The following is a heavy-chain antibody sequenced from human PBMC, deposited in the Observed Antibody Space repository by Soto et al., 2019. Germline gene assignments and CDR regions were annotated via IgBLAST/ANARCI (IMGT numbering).Heavy chain of an antibody. D-gene: IGHD3-9*01. CDR1: GFTFSSYS. J-gene: IGHJ5*02. Sequence: GGSLRLSCAASGFTFSSYSMNWVRQAPGKGLEWVSYISSSSSTIYYADSVKGRFTISRDNAKNSLYLQMNSLRAEDTAVYYCARDYGEIRYWVWFDPWGPGTLVTVSS. CDR2: ISSSSSTI. V-gene: IGHV3-48*01. CDR3: ARDYGEIRYWVWFDP.